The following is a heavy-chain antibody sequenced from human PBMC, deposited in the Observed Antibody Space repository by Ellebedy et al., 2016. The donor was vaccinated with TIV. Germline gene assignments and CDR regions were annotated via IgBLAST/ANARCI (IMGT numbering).Heavy chain of an antibody. CDR1: GGTFSSYA. J-gene: IGHJ4*02. Sequence: SVKVSXKASGGTFSSYAISWVRQAPGQGLEWMGGIIPIFDTTNYAQKFQGRVTITADESTSTAYMELSSLRSEDTAIYFCARDTISRSLGDWGQGTLVTVSS. D-gene: IGHD1-26*01. CDR2: IIPIFDTT. CDR3: ARDTISRSLGD. V-gene: IGHV1-69*13.